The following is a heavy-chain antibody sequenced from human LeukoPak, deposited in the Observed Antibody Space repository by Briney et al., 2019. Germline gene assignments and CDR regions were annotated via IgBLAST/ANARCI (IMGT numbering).Heavy chain of an antibody. D-gene: IGHD3-10*01. CDR1: GFTFSSYA. Sequence: GGSLRLSCAASGFTFSSYAMHWVRQAPGRGLEWVAVISYDGSNKYYADSVKGRFTISRDNSKNTLYLKMNSLRAEDTAVYYCARDGSGSYYNDGRFDYWGQGTLVTVSS. J-gene: IGHJ4*02. CDR3: ARDGSGSYYNDGRFDY. V-gene: IGHV3-30*04. CDR2: ISYDGSNK.